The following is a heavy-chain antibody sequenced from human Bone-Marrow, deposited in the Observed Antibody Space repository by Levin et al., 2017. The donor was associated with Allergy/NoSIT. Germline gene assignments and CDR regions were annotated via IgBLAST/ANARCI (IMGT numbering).Heavy chain of an antibody. CDR2: ISWNSGSI. V-gene: IGHV3-9*01. CDR3: AKDWGVKQFAPQGEDFFDF. Sequence: ALRLSCTASGFTFDDYAMHWVRQAPGKGLEWVSSISWNSGSINYADSVKGRFAISRDNAENSLYLQMNSLTAEDTAFYYCAKDWGVKQFAPQGEDFFDFWGQGTLVTVSS. D-gene: IGHD3-10*01. CDR1: GFTFDDYA. J-gene: IGHJ4*02.